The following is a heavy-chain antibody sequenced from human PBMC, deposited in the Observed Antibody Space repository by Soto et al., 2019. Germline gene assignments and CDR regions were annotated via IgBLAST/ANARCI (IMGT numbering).Heavy chain of an antibody. J-gene: IGHJ6*02. CDR3: ARGGGYDFRSSQAPPIDV. D-gene: IGHD3-3*01. CDR1: GGSISDFY. CDR2: LYYTGST. V-gene: IGHV4-59*01. Sequence: PSGTLSLTCNVSGGSISDFYWSWIRQSPGKRLEWIGYLYYTGSTNYNPALKSRVTISLDTSKNQFSLKVRSVTAADTAVYYCARGGGYDFRSSQAPPIDVWGQGTTVTVSS.